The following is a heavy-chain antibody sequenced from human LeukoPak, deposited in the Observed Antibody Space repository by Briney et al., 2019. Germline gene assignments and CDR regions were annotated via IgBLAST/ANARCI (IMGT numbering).Heavy chain of an antibody. V-gene: IGHV3-74*01. CDR3: VREQTIDY. Sequence: PGGSLTLSCTTSGFTFSNYWMYWVRQAPGKGLMWVSRIKSDGTGITYTDSVEGRFTISRDNAKNTLYLQMNSLRDEDTAVYYCVREQTIDYWGQGTLVTVSS. D-gene: IGHD3-3*01. J-gene: IGHJ4*02. CDR1: GFTFSNYW. CDR2: IKSDGTGI.